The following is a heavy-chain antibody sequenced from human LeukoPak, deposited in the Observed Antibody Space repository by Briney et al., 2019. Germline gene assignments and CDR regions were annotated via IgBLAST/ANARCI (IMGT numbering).Heavy chain of an antibody. CDR3: ARDDYLYYGSGSYSPGLFDY. CDR2: ISAYNGNT. D-gene: IGHD3-10*01. V-gene: IGHV1-18*01. J-gene: IGHJ4*02. Sequence: APGKVSFKASGYTFTSYGISWGRQAPGQRPGWMGWISAYNGNTNYAQKLQGRVTMTTDTSTSTAYMELRSLRSDDTAVYYCARDDYLYYGSGSYSPGLFDYWGQGTLVTVSS. CDR1: GYTFTSYG.